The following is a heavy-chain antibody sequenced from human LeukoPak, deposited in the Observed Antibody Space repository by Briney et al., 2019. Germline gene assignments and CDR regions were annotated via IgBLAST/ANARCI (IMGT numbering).Heavy chain of an antibody. CDR3: AREIVDTAMVKLYYYMDV. V-gene: IGHV1-46*01. D-gene: IGHD5-18*01. J-gene: IGHJ6*03. CDR2: INPRGGST. Sequence: VASVKVSCKASGYTFTSHFMHWVRQAPGQGLEWMGIINPRGGSTSYTQKFQGRVTMTRDTSTSTVYMELSSLRSDDTAVYYCAREIVDTAMVKLYYYMDVWGKGTTVTVSS. CDR1: GYTFTSHF.